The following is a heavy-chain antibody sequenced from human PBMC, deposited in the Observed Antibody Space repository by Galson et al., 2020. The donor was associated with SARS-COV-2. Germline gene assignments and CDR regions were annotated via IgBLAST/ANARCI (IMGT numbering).Heavy chain of an antibody. V-gene: IGHV1-46*03. CDR2: INPSGGPK. CDR3: AREYYYDSSEDYYGIDV. D-gene: IGHD3-22*01. Sequence: ASVKVSCKASGYTLTNYYMHWVRQATGRGLEWMGIINPSGGPKAYAQKFQGRVTMTRDTSTSTVYMELSSLRSEDTAVYYCAREYYYDSSEDYYGIDVWGQGTTVTVSS. CDR1: GYTLTNYY. J-gene: IGHJ6*02.